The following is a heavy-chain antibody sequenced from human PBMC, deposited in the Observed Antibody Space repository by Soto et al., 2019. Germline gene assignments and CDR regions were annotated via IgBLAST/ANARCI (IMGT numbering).Heavy chain of an antibody. D-gene: IGHD1-7*01. CDR2: INAGNGNT. CDR3: AREAMSGTTGVNAFDI. CDR1: GSPFTSYA. V-gene: IGHV1-3*01. Sequence: AXPVKVCCKPSGSPFTSYAMQWVRQSPGQRLEWMGWINAGNGNTKYSQKFQGRVTITRDTSASTAYMELSSLRSEDTAVYYCAREAMSGTTGVNAFDICGQGTMVTVSS. J-gene: IGHJ3*02.